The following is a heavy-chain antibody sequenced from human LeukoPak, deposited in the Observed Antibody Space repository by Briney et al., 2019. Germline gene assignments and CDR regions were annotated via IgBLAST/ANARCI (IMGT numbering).Heavy chain of an antibody. CDR3: AREGLYSSSSSRYYYYGMDV. CDR1: DGSFSGYY. CDR2: IYYSGST. J-gene: IGHJ6*02. Sequence: SETLSLTRAVYDGSFSGYYWSWIRQPPGKGLEWIGYIYYSGSTYYNPSLKSRVTISVDTSKNQFSLKLSSVTAADTAVYYCAREGLYSSSSSRYYYYGMDVWGQGTTVTVSS. V-gene: IGHV4-34*09. D-gene: IGHD6-6*01.